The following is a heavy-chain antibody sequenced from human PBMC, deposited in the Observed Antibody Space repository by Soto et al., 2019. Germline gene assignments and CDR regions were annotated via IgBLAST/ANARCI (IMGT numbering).Heavy chain of an antibody. CDR3: GRLGEWLEIDY. Sequence: SDTLSLTCTVSGGSISSSSYYWGWIRQPPGKGLEWIGSIYYSGSTYYNPSLKSRVTISVDTSKNQFSLKLSSVTAADTAVYYCGRLGEWLEIDYWGQGTLVTVSS. CDR1: GGSISSSSYY. D-gene: IGHD3-3*01. CDR2: IYYSGST. V-gene: IGHV4-39*01. J-gene: IGHJ4*02.